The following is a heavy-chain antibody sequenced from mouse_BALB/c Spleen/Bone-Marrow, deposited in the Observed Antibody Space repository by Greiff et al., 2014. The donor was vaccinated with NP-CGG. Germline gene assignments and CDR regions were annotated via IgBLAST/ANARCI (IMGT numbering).Heavy chain of an antibody. J-gene: IGHJ3*01. V-gene: IGHV5-9-3*01. CDR3: ARKSYYDYDGRPWFAY. Sequence: EVQLVESGGGLVKPGGSLKLSCAASGFTFSSYAMSWVRQTPEKRLEWVATISSGGSYTYYPDSVKGRFTISRDNAKNTLYLQMSGLRSEDTAMYYCARKSYYDYDGRPWFAYWGQGTLVTVSA. D-gene: IGHD2-4*01. CDR2: ISSGGSYT. CDR1: GFTFSSYA.